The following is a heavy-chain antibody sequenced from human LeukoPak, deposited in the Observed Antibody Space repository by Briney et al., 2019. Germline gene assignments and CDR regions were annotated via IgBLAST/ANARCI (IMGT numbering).Heavy chain of an antibody. D-gene: IGHD1-1*01. V-gene: IGHV1-2*02. J-gene: IGHJ6*03. Sequence: PRASVKVSCMASGYTFTGYYMHWVRQAPGQGLEWMGWINPNSGGTNYAQKFQGRVTMTRDTSISTAYMELSRLRSEDTAVYYCARVPKLQYYYYYYMDVWGKGTTVTVSS. CDR2: INPNSGGT. CDR1: GYTFTGYY. CDR3: ARVPKLQYYYYYYMDV.